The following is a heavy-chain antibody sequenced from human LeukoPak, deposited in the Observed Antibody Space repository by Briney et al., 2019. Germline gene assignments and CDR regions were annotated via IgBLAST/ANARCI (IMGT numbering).Heavy chain of an antibody. CDR3: ANGVVVAATEWFDH. D-gene: IGHD2-15*01. J-gene: IGHJ5*02. V-gene: IGHV4-39*01. CDR2: IYYSGST. CDR1: GGSISSSSYY. Sequence: SETLSLTCTVSGGSISSSSYYWGWIRQPPGKGLEWIGSIYYSGSTYYNPSLKSRVTISVDTSKNQFSLKLSSVTAADTAVYYCANGVVVAATEWFDHWGQGTLVTVSS.